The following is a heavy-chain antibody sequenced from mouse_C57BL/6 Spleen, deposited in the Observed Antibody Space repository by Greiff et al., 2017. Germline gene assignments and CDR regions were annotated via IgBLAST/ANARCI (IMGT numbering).Heavy chain of an antibody. V-gene: IGHV2-3*01. J-gene: IGHJ1*03. CDR3: AKRGYDGSSYEYFDV. Sequence: QVQLKESGPGLVAPSQSLSITCTVSGFSLTSYGVSWVRQPPGKGLEWLGVIWGDGSTNYHSALISRLSISKDNSKSQVFLKLNSLQTDDTATYYCAKRGYDGSSYEYFDVWGTGTTVTVSS. CDR2: IWGDGST. CDR1: GFSLTSYG. D-gene: IGHD1-1*01.